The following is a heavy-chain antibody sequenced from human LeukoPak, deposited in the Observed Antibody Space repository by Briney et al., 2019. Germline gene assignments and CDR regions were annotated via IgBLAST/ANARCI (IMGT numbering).Heavy chain of an antibody. Sequence: PETLSLTCTVSGGSISSSSYYWGWIRQPPGKGLEWIGSIYYSGSTYYNPSLKSRVTISVDTSKNQFSLKLSSVTAADTAVYYCAREGDYGDWYFDLWGRGTLVTVSS. CDR3: AREGDYGDWYFDL. V-gene: IGHV4-39*07. CDR2: IYYSGST. J-gene: IGHJ2*01. D-gene: IGHD4-17*01. CDR1: GGSISSSSYY.